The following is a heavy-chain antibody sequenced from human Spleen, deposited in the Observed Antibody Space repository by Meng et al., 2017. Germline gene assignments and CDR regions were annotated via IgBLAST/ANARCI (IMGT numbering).Heavy chain of an antibody. CDR1: GGSFSDYY. CDR2: INHRGNT. D-gene: IGHD4-11*01. V-gene: IGHV4-34*01. Sequence: HVPQQEWGGGRLQPSETLSLTCVVSGGSFSDYYWSWTRQPPGKGLEWIGEINHRGNTNYNSFLESRVTISVDTSQNSLSLKLSSVTAADSAVYYCARGPTTVAHDFDYWGQGTLVTVSS. CDR3: ARGPTTVAHDFDY. J-gene: IGHJ4*02.